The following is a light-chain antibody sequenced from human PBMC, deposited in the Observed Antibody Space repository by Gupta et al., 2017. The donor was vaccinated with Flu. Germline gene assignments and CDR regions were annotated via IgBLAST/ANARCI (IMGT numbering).Light chain of an antibody. V-gene: IGKV3-20*01. CDR2: GAS. CDR3: QHVNSPPYT. CDR1: QSVSSNY. Sequence: GTLSLSPGERATLSCRASQSVSSNYFASYQQKAFQAPRLLIYGASNRATGIPDTFSGSASGTEFTLTILRLEPEDSAVSYCQHVNSPPYTFGQGTKMEIK. J-gene: IGKJ2*01.